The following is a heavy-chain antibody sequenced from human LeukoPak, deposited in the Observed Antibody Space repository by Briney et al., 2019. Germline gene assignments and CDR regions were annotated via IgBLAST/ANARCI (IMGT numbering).Heavy chain of an antibody. J-gene: IGHJ4*02. D-gene: IGHD3-3*01. Sequence: PRGSLRLSCAASGFTFSNAWMNWVRHAPGKGLVWVARIKTDGSSTIYADSVKGRFTISRDNAKNTLYLQMNSLRAEDTAVYYCATYTSFGVDTMKDYWGQGTLVTVSS. CDR2: IKTDGSST. CDR3: ATYTSFGVDTMKDY. V-gene: IGHV3-74*01. CDR1: GFTFSNAW.